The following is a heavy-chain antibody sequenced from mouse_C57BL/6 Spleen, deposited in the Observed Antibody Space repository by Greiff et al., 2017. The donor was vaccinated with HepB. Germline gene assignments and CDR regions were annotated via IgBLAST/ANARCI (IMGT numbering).Heavy chain of an antibody. CDR2: IYPRDGST. V-gene: IGHV1-78*01. Sequence: QVQLQQSDAELVKPGASVKISCKVSGYTFTDHTIHWLKQRPEQGLEWIGYIYPRDGSTKYNEKFKGKATLTADKYSSTAYMQLNSLTSEDSAVYFCANGNYPLYYFDYWGQGTTLTVSS. CDR1: GYTFTDHT. CDR3: ANGNYPLYYFDY. D-gene: IGHD2-1*01. J-gene: IGHJ2*01.